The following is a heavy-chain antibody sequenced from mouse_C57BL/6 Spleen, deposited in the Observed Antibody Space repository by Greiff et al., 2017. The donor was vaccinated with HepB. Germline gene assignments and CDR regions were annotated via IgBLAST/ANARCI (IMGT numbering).Heavy chain of an antibody. CDR2: IHPNSGST. CDR1: GYTFTSYW. CDR3: ARGGGQYWYFDV. V-gene: IGHV1-64*01. Sequence: QVQLKQPGAELVKPGASVKLSCKASGYTFTSYWMHWVKQRPGQGLEWIGMIHPNSGSTNYNEKFKSKATLTVDKSSSTAYMQLSSLTSEDSAVSYGARGGGQYWYFDVWGTGTTVTVSS. J-gene: IGHJ1*03.